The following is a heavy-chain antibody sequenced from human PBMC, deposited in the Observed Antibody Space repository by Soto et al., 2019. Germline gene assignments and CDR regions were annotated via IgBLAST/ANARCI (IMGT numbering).Heavy chain of an antibody. CDR3: AKENDYSIIESNWFDA. D-gene: IGHD4-4*01. J-gene: IGHJ5*02. CDR1: GFSFSSSA. V-gene: IGHV3-23*01. Sequence: EVILLESGGHLVAPGESLRLSCVASGFSFSSSALTWVRQAPGQGLEWVADISGQGGTTYYADSVKGRFIISRDNSKNTLSLQMTSLRVEDTAVYYCAKENDYSIIESNWFDAWGPGTLVTVSS. CDR2: ISGQGGTT.